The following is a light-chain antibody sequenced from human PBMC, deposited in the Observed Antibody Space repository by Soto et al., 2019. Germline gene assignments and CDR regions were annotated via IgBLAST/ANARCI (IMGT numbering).Light chain of an antibody. J-gene: IGKJ2*01. CDR3: QQSNDWPPYT. CDR2: GAS. V-gene: IGKV3-15*01. CDR1: QSVSSD. Sequence: DIVMTQSPATLSVSPGERATLSSRASQSVSSDLALYQQKPGQAPRLLIYGASTRATGIPTRFSGSGSGTEFTLTNSSLQSEDFAVYYCQQSNDWPPYTFGQGTRLASK.